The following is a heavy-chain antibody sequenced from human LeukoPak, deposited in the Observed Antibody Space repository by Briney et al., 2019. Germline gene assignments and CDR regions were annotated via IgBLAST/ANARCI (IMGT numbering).Heavy chain of an antibody. V-gene: IGHV3-66*01. CDR2: IYSGGST. D-gene: IGHD3-10*01. CDR1: GFTVSSNY. J-gene: IGHJ3*02. Sequence: GGSLRLSCAASGFTVSSNYMSWVRQAPGKGLEWVSVIYSGGSTYYADSVKGRFTISRDNSKYTLYLQMNSLRAEDTAVYYCASRIYSDAFDTWGQGTMVTVSS. CDR3: ASRIYSDAFDT.